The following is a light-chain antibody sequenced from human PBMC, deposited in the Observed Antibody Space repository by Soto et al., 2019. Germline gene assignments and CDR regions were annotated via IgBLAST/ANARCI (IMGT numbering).Light chain of an antibody. V-gene: IGLV2-8*01. CDR1: SSDVGGYNY. CDR3: SSYAGSKNLV. CDR2: EVS. Sequence: QSALTQPHSASGSPGQSVTISCTGTSSDVGGYNYVSWYQQHPGKAPKLMIYEVSKRPSGVPDRFSGSKSGSTASLTVSGLQAEDEADYYCSSYAGSKNLVFGGGTKLTVL. J-gene: IGLJ2*01.